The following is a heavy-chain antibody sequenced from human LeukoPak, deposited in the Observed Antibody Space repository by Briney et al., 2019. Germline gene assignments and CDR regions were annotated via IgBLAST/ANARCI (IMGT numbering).Heavy chain of an antibody. J-gene: IGHJ5*02. V-gene: IGHV4-39*07. Sequence: PSETLSLTCTVSGGSISSSSYYWGRIRQPPWKGLEWIGSIYYSGSTNYNPSLKSRVTISVDTSKNQFSLKLSSVTAADTAVYYCATILAAAGTDWFDPWGQGTLVTVSS. CDR2: IYYSGST. CDR3: ATILAAAGTDWFDP. CDR1: GGSISSSSYY. D-gene: IGHD6-13*01.